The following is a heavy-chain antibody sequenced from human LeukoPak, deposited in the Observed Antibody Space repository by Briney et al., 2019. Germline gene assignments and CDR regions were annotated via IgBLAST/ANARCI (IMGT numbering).Heavy chain of an antibody. CDR3: ASVVPAAILYASDI. Sequence: GASVKVSCKASGYTFTGYYMHWVRQAPGQGLEWMGWINPNSGGTNYAQKFQGRVTMTRDTSISTAYMELSRLRSDDTAVYYCASVVPAAILYASDIWGQGTMVTVSS. CDR2: INPNSGGT. J-gene: IGHJ3*02. D-gene: IGHD2-2*02. CDR1: GYTFTGYY. V-gene: IGHV1-2*02.